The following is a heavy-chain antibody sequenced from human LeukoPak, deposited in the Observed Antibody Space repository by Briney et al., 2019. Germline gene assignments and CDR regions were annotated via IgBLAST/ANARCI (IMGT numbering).Heavy chain of an antibody. Sequence: GGSLRLSCAASGFTFSDYYMSWIRQAPGKGLEWVSYISSSGSTIYYADSVKGRFTISRDNAKNSLYLQTNSLRAGDTAVYYCASGYDSSGYYYLGAFDIWGQGTMVTVSS. CDR1: GFTFSDYY. J-gene: IGHJ3*02. V-gene: IGHV3-11*01. D-gene: IGHD3-22*01. CDR2: ISSSGSTI. CDR3: ASGYDSSGYYYLGAFDI.